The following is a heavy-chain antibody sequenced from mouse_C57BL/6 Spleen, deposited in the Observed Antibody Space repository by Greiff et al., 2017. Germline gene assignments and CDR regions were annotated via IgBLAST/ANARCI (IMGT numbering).Heavy chain of an antibody. CDR3: ARDGGGFDY. CDR1: GFTFSSYA. Sequence: EVQVVESGGGLVKPGGSLKLSCAASGFTFSSYAMSWVRQTPEKRLEWVATISDGGSYTYYPDNVKGRFTICRDNAKNNLYLKMSQLKSEDTAMYYCARDGGGFDYWGQGTTLTVSS. CDR2: ISDGGSYT. J-gene: IGHJ2*01. V-gene: IGHV5-4*01.